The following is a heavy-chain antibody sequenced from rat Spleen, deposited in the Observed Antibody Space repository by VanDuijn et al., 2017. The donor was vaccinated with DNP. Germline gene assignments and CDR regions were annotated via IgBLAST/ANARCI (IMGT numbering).Heavy chain of an antibody. D-gene: IGHD1-12*02. CDR3: TRMDSGPFDY. Sequence: EVQLVESGGGLVQPGRSLKLSCAASGFTFSDYNMAWVRQAPKKGLEWVATITYDGSSTYYRDSVTGRFTISRDNAKSALYLQMDGLRSEDTATYYCTRMDSGPFDYWGQGVMVTVSS. J-gene: IGHJ2*01. CDR2: ITYDGSST. V-gene: IGHV5-7*01. CDR1: GFTFSDYN.